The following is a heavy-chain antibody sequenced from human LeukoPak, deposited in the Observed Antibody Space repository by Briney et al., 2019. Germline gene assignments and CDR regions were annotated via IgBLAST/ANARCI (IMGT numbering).Heavy chain of an antibody. CDR1: GFKVSTNY. J-gene: IGHJ4*02. D-gene: IGHD3-3*01. CDR3: ARDGGAN. CDR2: IYRGDST. V-gene: IGHV3-53*01. Sequence: GGSLRLSCAASGFKVSTNYISWVRQAPGKGLEWVSVIYRGDSTYYADSVKARFTTSRDNSKNTLYLQMNNLRAEDTAVYYCARDGGANWGQGTLVTVSS.